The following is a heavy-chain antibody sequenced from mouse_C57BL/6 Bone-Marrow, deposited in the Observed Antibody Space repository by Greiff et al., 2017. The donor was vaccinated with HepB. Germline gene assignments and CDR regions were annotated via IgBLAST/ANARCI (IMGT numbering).Heavy chain of an antibody. CDR3: ARSGLSAYYYGSSYGY. CDR1: GYTFTSYG. Sequence: VKLQESGAELARPGASVKLSCKASGYTFTSYGISWVKQRTGQGLEWIGEIYPRSGNTYYNEKFKGKATLTADKSSSTAYMELRSLTSEDSAVYFCARSGLSAYYYGSSYGYWGQGTTLTVSS. V-gene: IGHV1-81*01. J-gene: IGHJ2*01. D-gene: IGHD1-1*01. CDR2: IYPRSGNT.